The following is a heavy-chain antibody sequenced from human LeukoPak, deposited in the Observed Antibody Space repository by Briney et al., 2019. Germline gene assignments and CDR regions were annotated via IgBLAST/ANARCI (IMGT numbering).Heavy chain of an antibody. J-gene: IGHJ4*02. D-gene: IGHD6-6*01. V-gene: IGHV4-59*08. CDR1: GGSISSYY. CDR2: IYYSGGT. Sequence: SETLSLTCTVSGGSISSYYWSWIRQPPGKGLEWIGYIYYSGGTNYNPSLKSRVTISVDTSKNQFSLKLSSVTAADTAVYYCARSPLEYSTPGYFDYWGQGTLVTVSS. CDR3: ARSPLEYSTPGYFDY.